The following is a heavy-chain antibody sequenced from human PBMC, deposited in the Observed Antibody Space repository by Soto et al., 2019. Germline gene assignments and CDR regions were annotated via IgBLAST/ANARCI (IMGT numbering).Heavy chain of an antibody. J-gene: IGHJ4*02. D-gene: IGHD2-15*01. CDR2: ISHSSEYI. Sequence: VQLVESGGGLVKPGGSLRLSCAASGFTFSSYSMYWVRQAPGKGLEWVSSISHSSEYIYYADSVKGRSTISRDNPRNTVQLQMNSLRAGDTAVYFCVRVSGGPATFDYWGQGTLVTVSS. CDR3: VRVSGGPATFDY. CDR1: GFTFSSYS. V-gene: IGHV3-21*01.